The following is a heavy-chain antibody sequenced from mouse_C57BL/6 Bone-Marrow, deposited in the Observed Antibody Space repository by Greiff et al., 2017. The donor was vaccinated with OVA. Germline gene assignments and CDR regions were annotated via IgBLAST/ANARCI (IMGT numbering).Heavy chain of an antibody. Sequence: VQLQQPGAELVQPGASVKLSCKASGYTFTSYWMQWVNQRPGQGLEWIGEIDPSDSYTNYNQKFEGKATLTVDTSSSTAYMQLSSLTSEDAAVYYCARRRTSWFAYWGQGTLVTVSA. CDR2: IDPSDSYT. V-gene: IGHV1-50*01. CDR1: GYTFTSYW. J-gene: IGHJ3*01. CDR3: ARRRTSWFAY.